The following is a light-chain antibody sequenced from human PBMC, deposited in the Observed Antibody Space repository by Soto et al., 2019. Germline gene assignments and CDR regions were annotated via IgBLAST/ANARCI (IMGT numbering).Light chain of an antibody. J-gene: IGKJ5*01. V-gene: IGKV3-20*01. CDR3: QQYGGSPIT. CDR1: QSVSSR. CDR2: GAS. Sequence: TQSPGTLSLSPGERATLSCRASQSVSSRLAWYQHKPGQAPRLLISGASSRATGIPDRFSGSGSGTDFTLTISRLEPEDFALYYCQQYGGSPITFGQGTRLEIK.